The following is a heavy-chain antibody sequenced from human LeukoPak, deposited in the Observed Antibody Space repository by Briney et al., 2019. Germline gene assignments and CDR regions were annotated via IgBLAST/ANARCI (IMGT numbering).Heavy chain of an antibody. D-gene: IGHD3-3*01. Sequence: GGSLRLSCAASGFTFSSYWMSWVRQAPGKGLEWVANIKQDGSEKYYVDSVKGRFTISRDNAKNSLYLQMNSLRAEDTAVYYCASRLRGDYDFWSGYPPYYYYYMDVWGKGTTVTVSS. CDR3: ASRLRGDYDFWSGYPPYYYYYMDV. CDR2: IKQDGSEK. CDR1: GFTFSSYW. V-gene: IGHV3-7*01. J-gene: IGHJ6*03.